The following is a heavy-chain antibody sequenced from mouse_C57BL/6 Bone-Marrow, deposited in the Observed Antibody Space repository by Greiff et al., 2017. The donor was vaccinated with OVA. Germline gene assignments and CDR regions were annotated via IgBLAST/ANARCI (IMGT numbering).Heavy chain of an antibody. CDR2: IYPGSGNT. J-gene: IGHJ3*01. V-gene: IGHV1-76*01. CDR1: GYTFTDYY. Sequence: QVQLKESGAELVRPGASVKLSCKASGYTFTDYYINWVKQRPGQGLEWIARIYPGSGNTYYNEKFKGKATLTAEKSSSTAYMQLSSLTSEDSAVYFCARGELGVAYWGQGTLVTVSA. CDR3: ARGELGVAY. D-gene: IGHD4-1*01.